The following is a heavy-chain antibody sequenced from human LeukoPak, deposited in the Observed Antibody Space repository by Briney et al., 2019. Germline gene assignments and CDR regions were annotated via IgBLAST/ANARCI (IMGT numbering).Heavy chain of an antibody. J-gene: IGHJ6*02. D-gene: IGHD2-21*02. V-gene: IGHV3-30-3*01. CDR3: ARDSLRTATAIPYYYYGMDV. CDR1: GFTFSSYA. Sequence: GRSLRLSCAASGFTFSSYAMHWVRQAPGKGLEWVAVISYDGSNKYYADSVEGRFTISRDNSKNTLYLQMNSLRAEDTAVYYRARDSLRTATAIPYYYYGMDVWGQGTTVTVSS. CDR2: ISYDGSNK.